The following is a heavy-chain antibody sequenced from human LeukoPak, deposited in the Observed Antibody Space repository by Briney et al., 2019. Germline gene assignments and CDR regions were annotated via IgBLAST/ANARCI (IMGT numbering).Heavy chain of an antibody. CDR1: GGSISSSY. Sequence: PSETLSLTCTVSGGSISSSYWSWIRQPPGRGLEWIGYIYYSGSTNYNPSLKSRVTISVDTSKNQISLKLNSVTAADTAVYYCARSKVEMATIWDYWGQGALVTVSS. V-gene: IGHV4-59*01. CDR3: ARSKVEMATIWDY. D-gene: IGHD5-24*01. J-gene: IGHJ4*02. CDR2: IYYSGST.